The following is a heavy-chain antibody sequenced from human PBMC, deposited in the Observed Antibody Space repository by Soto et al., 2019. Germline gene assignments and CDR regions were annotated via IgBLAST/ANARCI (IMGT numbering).Heavy chain of an antibody. V-gene: IGHV3-66*01. CDR1: GFTVSSNY. CDR3: ARSGYSYGYEYYFDY. J-gene: IGHJ4*02. Sequence: GGSLRLSCAASGFTVSSNYMSWVRQAPGKGLEWVSVIYSGGSTYYADSVKGRFTISRDNSKNTLYLQMNSLRAEDTAVYYCARSGYSYGYEYYFDYWGQGTLVTVSS. CDR2: IYSGGST. D-gene: IGHD5-18*01.